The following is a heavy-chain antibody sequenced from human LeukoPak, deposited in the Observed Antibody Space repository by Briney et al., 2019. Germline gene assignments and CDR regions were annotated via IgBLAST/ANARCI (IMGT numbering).Heavy chain of an antibody. Sequence: PGGSLRLSCAASGFTFSSYWMHWVRQAPGKGLVWVSRIKSDGSSTSHADSVKGRFTIARDNAKNTLYLQMNSLRAEDTAVYYCASGSSARIDFWGQGTLVTVSS. CDR2: IKSDGSST. CDR3: ASGSSARIDF. V-gene: IGHV3-74*01. J-gene: IGHJ4*02. CDR1: GFTFSSYW.